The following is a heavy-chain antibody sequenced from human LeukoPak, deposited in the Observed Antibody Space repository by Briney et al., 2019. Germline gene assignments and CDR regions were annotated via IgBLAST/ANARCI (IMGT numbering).Heavy chain of an antibody. D-gene: IGHD4-17*01. V-gene: IGHV3-23*01. CDR3: GSDPNGDYVGALGY. Sequence: PGGSLRLSCADSGFTFSSYALAWVRQAPGKGLEWVAAVTSRGVGTHYADSVKGRFTISRANSKNTIYLQMNSLRAEDTAIYYCGSDPNGDYVGALGYWGRGTLVTVSS. CDR1: GFTFSSYA. J-gene: IGHJ4*01. CDR2: VTSRGVGT.